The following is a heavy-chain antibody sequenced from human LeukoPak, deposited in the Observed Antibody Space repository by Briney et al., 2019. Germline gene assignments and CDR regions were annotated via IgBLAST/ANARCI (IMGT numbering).Heavy chain of an antibody. J-gene: IGHJ3*02. Sequence: SETLSLTCTVSGGSISSSSYYWGWIRQPPGKGLEWIGSIYYSGSTYYNPSLKSRVTISVDTSKNQFSLKLSSVTAADTAVYYCARNLRFWRNAFDIWGQGTMVTVSS. V-gene: IGHV4-39*01. CDR2: IYYSGST. CDR1: GGSISSSSYY. D-gene: IGHD3-3*01. CDR3: ARNLRFWRNAFDI.